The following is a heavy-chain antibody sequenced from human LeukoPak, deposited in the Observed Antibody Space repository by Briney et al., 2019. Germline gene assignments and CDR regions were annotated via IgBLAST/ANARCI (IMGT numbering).Heavy chain of an antibody. CDR3: AKDLKLAPFDY. V-gene: IGHV3-30*02. Sequence: GGSLRLSCAPSGFTFSSYGRHWVRQAPGKGLEWVAFIQYDGSDKHYADSVKGRFIISRDNSKDTLYLQMNSLGAEDTAVYYCAKDLKLAPFDYWGQGILVTVSS. CDR2: IQYDGSDK. J-gene: IGHJ4*02. CDR1: GFTFSSYG.